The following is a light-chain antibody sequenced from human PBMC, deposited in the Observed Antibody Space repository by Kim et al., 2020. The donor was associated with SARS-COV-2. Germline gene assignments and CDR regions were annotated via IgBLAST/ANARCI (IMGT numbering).Light chain of an antibody. J-gene: IGKJ2*01. CDR3: QQYGTTPYT. V-gene: IGKV3-20*01. CDR2: GAC. Sequence: EVVLTQSPGTLSLSPGERATLSCRASQSVTSNYLAWYQQKPGQTPRLLIYGACNRATGIPDRFSGSGSGTDFTVTISRLEPEDCAVYYCQQYGTTPYTFGQGTKLEI. CDR1: QSVTSNY.